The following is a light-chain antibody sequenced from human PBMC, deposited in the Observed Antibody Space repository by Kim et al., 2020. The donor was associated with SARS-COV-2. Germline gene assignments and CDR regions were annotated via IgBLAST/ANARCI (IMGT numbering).Light chain of an antibody. V-gene: IGLV1-40*03. CDR2: VNN. CDR3: QSYDSTLSSPYV. J-gene: IGLJ1*01. Sequence: GTLCCTGNNSNIGAGYGVHWSQKLPGAAPKHLICVNNHRPSGVPARFSASKSGASASLAITGLQADDEADYYCQSYDSTLSSPYVFGTGTKVTVL. CDR1: NSNIGAGYG.